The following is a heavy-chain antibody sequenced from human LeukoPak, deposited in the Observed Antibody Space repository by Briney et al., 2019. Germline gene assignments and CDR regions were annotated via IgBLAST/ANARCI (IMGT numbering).Heavy chain of an antibody. D-gene: IGHD6-13*01. CDR2: IYYSGST. V-gene: IGHV4-59*08. J-gene: IGHJ4*02. Sequence: PSETLSLTCTVSGGSISSYYWSWIQQPPGKGLEWIGYIYYSGSTNYNPSLKSRVTISVDTSKNQFSLKLSSVTAADTAVYYCARSRSWLYYFDYWGQGTLVTVSS. CDR1: GGSISSYY. CDR3: ARSRSWLYYFDY.